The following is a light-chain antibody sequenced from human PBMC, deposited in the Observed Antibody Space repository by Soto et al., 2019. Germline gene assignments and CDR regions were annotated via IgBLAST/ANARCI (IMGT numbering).Light chain of an antibody. Sequence: QSALTQPPSASGSPGQSVTISCTGTISDVGGYNYVSWYQQHPGKAPKFMIYEFSKRPSGVPYRFSGSKSGNTASLTVSGLQADDEADYYCSSYAGSNNPVIFYGGTQLTVL. V-gene: IGLV2-8*01. CDR3: SSYAGSNNPVI. CDR2: EFS. CDR1: ISDVGGYNY. J-gene: IGLJ2*01.